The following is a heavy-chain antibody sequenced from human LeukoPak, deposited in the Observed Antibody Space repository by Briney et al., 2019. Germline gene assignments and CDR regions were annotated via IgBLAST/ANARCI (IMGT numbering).Heavy chain of an antibody. J-gene: IGHJ5*02. D-gene: IGHD3-10*01. Sequence: SVKVSCKASGGTSSSYAISWVRQAPGQGLEWMGRIIPILGIANYAQKFQGRVTITTDESTSTAYMELSSLRSEDTAVYYCAGNFYGSGNHNWFDPWGQGTLVAVSS. CDR3: AGNFYGSGNHNWFDP. V-gene: IGHV1-69*04. CDR2: IIPILGIA. CDR1: GGTSSSYA.